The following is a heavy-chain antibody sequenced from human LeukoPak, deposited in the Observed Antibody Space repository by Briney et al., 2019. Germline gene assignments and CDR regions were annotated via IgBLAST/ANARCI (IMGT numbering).Heavy chain of an antibody. CDR2: INHSGST. J-gene: IGHJ3*02. V-gene: IGHV4-34*01. D-gene: IGHD3-22*01. CDR3: ARVGPEGYYDSSGYRDAFDI. CDR1: GGSFSGYY. Sequence: SETLSLTCAVYGGSFSGYYWSWIRQPPGKGLEWIGEINHSGSTNYNPSLKSRVTISVDTSKNQFPLKLSSVTAADTAVYYCARVGPEGYYDSSGYRDAFDIWGQGTMVTVSS.